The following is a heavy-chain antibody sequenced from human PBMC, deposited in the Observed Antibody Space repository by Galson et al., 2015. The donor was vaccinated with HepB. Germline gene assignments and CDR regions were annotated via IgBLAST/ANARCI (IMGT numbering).Heavy chain of an antibody. CDR2: IWYDGSNK. V-gene: IGHV3-33*01. CDR3: ARGMGYSYGYFDS. CDR1: GFTFRTYN. D-gene: IGHD5-18*01. Sequence: SLRLSCAASGFTFRTYNIHWVRQAPGKGLEWVAAIWYDGSNKYYADSVKGRFTISRDNSNNTVHVQMNSLGAEDTGLYFCARGMGYSYGYFDSWGQGTLVTVSS. J-gene: IGHJ4*02.